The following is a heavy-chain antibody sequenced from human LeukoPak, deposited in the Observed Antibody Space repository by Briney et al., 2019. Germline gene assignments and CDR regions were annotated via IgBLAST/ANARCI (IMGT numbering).Heavy chain of an antibody. CDR1: GDTLTELS. CDR2: FDPEDGET. Sequence: GASVKVSCKVSGDTLTELSMHWVRHAPGKGLEWMGGFDPEDGETIYAQKFQGRVTMTEDTSTDTAYMELSSLRSEDTAVYYCATDFAHGYYYGSGSQYGMDVWGQGTTVTVSS. D-gene: IGHD3-10*01. V-gene: IGHV1-24*01. J-gene: IGHJ6*02. CDR3: ATDFAHGYYYGSGSQYGMDV.